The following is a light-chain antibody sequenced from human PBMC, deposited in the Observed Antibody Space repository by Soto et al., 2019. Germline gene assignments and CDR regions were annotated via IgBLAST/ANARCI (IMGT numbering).Light chain of an antibody. CDR1: SSNIGSNN. J-gene: IGLJ3*02. CDR2: SYD. V-gene: IGLV1-44*01. CDR3: AAWDDSLSGWV. Sequence: QSVLTQPPSASGAPGQRLTISCSGSSSNIGSNNVNWYQHLPGTAPKLLIYSYDERPSGVPDRFSGSKSGTSASLAISGLQSEDEGDYYCAAWDDSLSGWVFGGGTKLTVL.